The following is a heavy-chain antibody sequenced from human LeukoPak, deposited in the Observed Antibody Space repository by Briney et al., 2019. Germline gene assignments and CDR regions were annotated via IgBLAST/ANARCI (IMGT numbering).Heavy chain of an antibody. CDR3: AKLDYYDTH. J-gene: IGHJ4*02. CDR1: GFTFDDYG. V-gene: IGHV3-20*04. CDR2: INWNGGST. D-gene: IGHD3-22*01. Sequence: PGGSLRLSCAASGFTFDDYGMSWVRQAPGKGLEWVSGINWNGGSTGYADSVKGRFTISRDNSKNTLYLQMNSLRAEDTAVYFCAKLDYYDTHWGQGTLVTVSS.